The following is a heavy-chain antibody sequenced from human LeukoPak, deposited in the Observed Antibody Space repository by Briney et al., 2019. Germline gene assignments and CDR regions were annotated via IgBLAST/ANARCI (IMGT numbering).Heavy chain of an antibody. CDR1: GYSFSSYW. Sequence: GESLKISCKGFGYSFSSYWIGWVRQMPEKGLEWMGIIYPGDSDTRYSPSFQGQVTISADKSISTAYLQWSSLKASDTAMYYCARLRVDTAMASYYFDYWGQGTLVTVSS. J-gene: IGHJ4*02. CDR2: IYPGDSDT. V-gene: IGHV5-51*01. D-gene: IGHD5-18*01. CDR3: ARLRVDTAMASYYFDY.